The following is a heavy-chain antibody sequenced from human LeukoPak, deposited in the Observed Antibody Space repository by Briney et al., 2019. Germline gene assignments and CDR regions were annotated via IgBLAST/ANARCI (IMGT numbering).Heavy chain of an antibody. CDR2: IRYDGSNK. CDR3: ASSTTRGSYHLLSPFDY. V-gene: IGHV3-30*02. CDR1: GFTFSSYG. Sequence: GGSLRLSCAASGFTFSSYGMHWVRQAPGKGLEWVAFIRYDGSNKYCADSVKGRFTISRDNSKNTLYLQMNSLRAEDTAVYYCASSTTRGSYHLLSPFDYWGQGTLVTVSS. J-gene: IGHJ4*02. D-gene: IGHD2-2*01.